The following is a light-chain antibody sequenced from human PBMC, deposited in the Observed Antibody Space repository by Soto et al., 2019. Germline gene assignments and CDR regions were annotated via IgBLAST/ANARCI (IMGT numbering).Light chain of an antibody. CDR3: MQTLQTPWT. CDR2: LGS. J-gene: IGKJ1*01. V-gene: IGKV2-28*01. Sequence: DIVMTQSPLSLPVTPVDPASISFRSSQILLHSNGYNYLDWYVQKPGQSLQLLIYLGSNRASGVPDRFSGSGSGTDFTLKISRVEAEDVGIYYCMQTLQTPWTFGQGTKVDI. CDR1: QILLHSNGYNY.